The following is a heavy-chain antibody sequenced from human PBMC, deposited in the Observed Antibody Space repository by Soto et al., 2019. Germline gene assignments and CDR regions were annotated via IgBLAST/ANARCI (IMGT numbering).Heavy chain of an antibody. CDR1: GFTFSNFH. CDR2: ISNSGGTI. D-gene: IGHD5-18*01. V-gene: IGHV3-48*02. J-gene: IGHJ6*02. CDR3: ARDSQQRLGTYYSGKDV. Sequence: EVQLVESGGGLVQPGGALRHSCAASGFTFSNFHMNWVRRAPGKGLEWVSYISNSGGTIYYADSVKGRFTISRDNAKKSLYLQMTSLRDEDTAAYYCARDSQQRLGTYYSGKDVWGLGTTVIVSS.